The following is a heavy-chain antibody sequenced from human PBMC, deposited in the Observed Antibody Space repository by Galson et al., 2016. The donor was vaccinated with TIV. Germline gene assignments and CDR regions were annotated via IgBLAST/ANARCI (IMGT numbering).Heavy chain of an antibody. CDR3: ARAVTMRVVDYYYGMDV. D-gene: IGHD3-22*01. Sequence: SLRLSCAVSGFTFTDYYMNWIRQAPGKGLEWASYISNGGSTTYYADFVKGRFTISRDNAKNSLYLHMSSLRAEDTAVYYCARAVTMRVVDYYYGMDVWGQGTAVTVSS. V-gene: IGHV3-11*04. CDR2: ISNGGSTT. J-gene: IGHJ6*02. CDR1: GFTFTDYY.